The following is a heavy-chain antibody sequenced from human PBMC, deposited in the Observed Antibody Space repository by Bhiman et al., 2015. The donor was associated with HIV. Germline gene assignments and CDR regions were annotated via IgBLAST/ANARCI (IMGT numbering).Heavy chain of an antibody. D-gene: IGHD3-10*01. Sequence: VKLVESGGGVVQPGGSLRLSCAASGFTFSGYTMNWVRQAPGKGLEWVSSISSSSSYIYYVDSVKGRFTISRDNSKSTLYLQMNSLRAEDTAVYYCVTHYPLLSIPNRGQGLLVTVSS. CDR3: VTHYPLLSIPN. CDR2: ISSSSSYI. J-gene: IGHJ4*02. CDR1: GFTFSGYT. V-gene: IGHV3-21*04.